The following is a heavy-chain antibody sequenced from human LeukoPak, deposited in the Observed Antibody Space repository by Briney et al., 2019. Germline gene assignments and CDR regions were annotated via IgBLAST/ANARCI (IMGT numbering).Heavy chain of an antibody. CDR2: INQDGTEK. CDR1: GFTLSRC. CDR3: VKVAKYYYGSETYYFFEQ. V-gene: IGHV3-7*01. D-gene: IGHD3-10*01. J-gene: IGHJ4*02. Sequence: GGSLRLSCAASGFTLSRCMHWVRQFPGKGLQWVANINQDGTEKYYVDSVKGRFTISRDNAKNSLHLQMNSLRVEDTAIYYCVKVAKYYYGSETYYFFEQWGQGTPVTASS.